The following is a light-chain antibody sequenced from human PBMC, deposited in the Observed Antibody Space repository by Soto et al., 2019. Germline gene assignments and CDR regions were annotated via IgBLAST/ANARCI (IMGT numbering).Light chain of an antibody. V-gene: IGLV2-14*03. Sequence: QSALTQPASVSGSPGQSITISCTGTINDIGGYNYVSWYQQHPGKVPKLLIYDVINRPSAVSGRFSGYKSANTASLTIAGLQADYEADYHCSSYTRSDTLIFGGGTKVTVL. J-gene: IGLJ2*01. CDR3: SSYTRSDTLI. CDR2: DVI. CDR1: INDIGGYNY.